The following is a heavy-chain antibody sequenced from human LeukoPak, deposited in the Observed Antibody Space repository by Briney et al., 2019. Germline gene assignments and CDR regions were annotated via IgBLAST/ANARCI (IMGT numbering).Heavy chain of an antibody. J-gene: IGHJ4*02. D-gene: IGHD5-12*01. Sequence: GGSLRLSCAASGFTFSTYGMNWVRQAPGKGLEWLSYISDSSDTIYYADSVKGRFTISRDNAKNSLYLQINSLRAEDTAVYYCARGQFNSGPEDYWGQGTLVTVSS. CDR1: GFTFSTYG. CDR3: ARGQFNSGPEDY. V-gene: IGHV3-48*01. CDR2: ISDSSDTI.